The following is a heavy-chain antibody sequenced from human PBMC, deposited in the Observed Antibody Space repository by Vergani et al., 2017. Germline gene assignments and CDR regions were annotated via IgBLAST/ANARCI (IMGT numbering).Heavy chain of an antibody. D-gene: IGHD6-19*01. J-gene: IGHJ4*02. CDR3: ARSRVGSGLLGY. Sequence: QVQLVESGGGVVQPGRSLRLSCAASGFTFSSYGMHWVRQAPGKGLEWVAVIWYDGSNQYYADSVKGRFTISRDNSKNTLYLQMNSLRAEDTAVYYCARSRVGSGLLGYWGQGTLVTVSS. CDR1: GFTFSSYG. V-gene: IGHV3-33*01. CDR2: IWYDGSNQ.